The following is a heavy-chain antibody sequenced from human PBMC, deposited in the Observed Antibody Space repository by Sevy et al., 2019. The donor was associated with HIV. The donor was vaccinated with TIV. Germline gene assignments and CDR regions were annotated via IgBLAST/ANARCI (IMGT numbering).Heavy chain of an antibody. CDR3: ARSHYSYYYFDY. J-gene: IGHJ4*02. V-gene: IGHV4-4*07. D-gene: IGHD2-15*01. CDR2: IYTSGDT. Sequence: SETLSLTCTVSGGSISSYYWSWIRQPAGKGLEWVGRIYTSGDTNYSPSLKSRVTLSVDTSKNQFSLKLTSVTAADTARYYCARSHYSYYYFDYWGQGTLVTVSS. CDR1: GGSISSYY.